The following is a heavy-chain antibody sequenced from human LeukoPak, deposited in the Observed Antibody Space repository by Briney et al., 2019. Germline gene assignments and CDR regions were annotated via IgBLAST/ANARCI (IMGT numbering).Heavy chain of an antibody. D-gene: IGHD2-8*01. CDR3: ARDGTNQEAAYCTNGVCYNYYYYYYMDV. Sequence: GGSLRPSCAASGFTFSSYWMSWVRQAPGKGLEWVANIKQDGSEKYYVDSVKGRFTISRDNSKNTLYLQMNSLRAEDTAVYYCARDGTNQEAAYCTNGVCYNYYYYYYMDVWGKGTTVTVSS. CDR2: IKQDGSEK. J-gene: IGHJ6*03. V-gene: IGHV3-7*01. CDR1: GFTFSSYW.